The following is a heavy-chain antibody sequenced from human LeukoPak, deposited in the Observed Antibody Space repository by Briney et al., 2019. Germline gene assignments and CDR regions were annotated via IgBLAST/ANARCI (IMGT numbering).Heavy chain of an antibody. CDR2: IIPIFGTA. CDR3: AATTVTTIDY. Sequence: ASVKVSCKASGGTFSSYAISWVRQAPGQGLEWMGRIIPIFGTANYAQKFQGRVTITTDESTSTAYMELSSLRSEDTAVYYCAATTVTTIDYWGQRTLVTVSS. CDR1: GGTFSSYA. D-gene: IGHD4-17*01. J-gene: IGHJ4*02. V-gene: IGHV1-69*05.